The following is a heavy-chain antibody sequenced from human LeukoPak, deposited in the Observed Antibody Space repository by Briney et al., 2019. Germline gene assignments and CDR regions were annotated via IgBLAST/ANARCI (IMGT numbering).Heavy chain of an antibody. CDR1: GGSISSGGYS. V-gene: IGHV4-30-2*01. CDR3: ATSMIVVDPYWYFDL. J-gene: IGHJ2*01. D-gene: IGHD3-22*01. Sequence: PSETLSLTCAVSGGSISSGGYSWRWIRQPPGKGLEWIGYIYHSGSTYYNPSLKSRVTISVDRSKNQFSLKLSSVTAADTAVYYCATSMIVVDPYWYFDLWGRGTLVTVSS. CDR2: IYHSGST.